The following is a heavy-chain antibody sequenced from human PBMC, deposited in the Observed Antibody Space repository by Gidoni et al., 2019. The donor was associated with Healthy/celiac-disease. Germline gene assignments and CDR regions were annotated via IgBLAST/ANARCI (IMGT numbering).Heavy chain of an antibody. D-gene: IGHD3-10*01. CDR1: GYTFTSYA. CDR2: INAGNGNT. CDR3: AREPLLWFGEAAFDI. J-gene: IGHJ3*02. Sequence: QVQLGQSGAEVTKPGASVTVSGKASGYTFTSYAMHWVRQAPGQRLEWMGWINAGNGNTKYSQKFQGRVTITRDTSASTAYMELSSLRSEDTAVYYCAREPLLWFGEAAFDIWGQGTMVTVSS. V-gene: IGHV1-3*01.